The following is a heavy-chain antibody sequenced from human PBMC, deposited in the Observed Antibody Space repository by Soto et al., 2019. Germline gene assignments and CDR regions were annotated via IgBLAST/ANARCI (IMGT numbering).Heavy chain of an antibody. D-gene: IGHD3-16*01. V-gene: IGHV3-20*01. J-gene: IGHJ3*02. CDR2: INWNGGST. CDR1: GFTFDDYG. Sequence: PGGSLRLSCAASGFTFDDYGMSWVRQAPGKGLEWVSGINWNGGSTGYADSVKGRFTISRDNAKNSLYLKMNRLRAEDTALYHCARRLGELYTHAFDIWGQGTMVTVSS. CDR3: ARRLGELYTHAFDI.